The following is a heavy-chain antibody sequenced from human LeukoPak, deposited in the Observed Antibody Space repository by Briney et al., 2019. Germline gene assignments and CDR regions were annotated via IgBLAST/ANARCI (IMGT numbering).Heavy chain of an antibody. CDR3: ATYFWTGTRYFQH. CDR1: GFTFSSYA. D-gene: IGHD3/OR15-3a*01. CDR2: ISGSGGNK. Sequence: GGSLRLSCAASGFTFSSYAMSWVGQSPGKGLEWVSVISGSGGNKYYADSVNGRFTISRDNSKNTLYLQMNSLRAGDTAVYYCATYFWTGTRYFQHWGQGTLVTVSS. J-gene: IGHJ1*01. V-gene: IGHV3-23*01.